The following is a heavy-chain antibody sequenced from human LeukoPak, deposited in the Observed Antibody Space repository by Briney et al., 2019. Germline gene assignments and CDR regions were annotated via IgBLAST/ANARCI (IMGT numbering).Heavy chain of an antibody. V-gene: IGHV1-8*01. Sequence: ASVKVSCKASGYTFTSYDINWVRQATGQGLEWMGWMNPNSGNTGYAQKFQGRVTMTRNTSISTAYMELSSLRSEDTAVYYCARGIQLWSLYYYYGMDVWGQGTTVTVSS. CDR2: MNPNSGNT. CDR1: GYTFTSYD. J-gene: IGHJ6*02. CDR3: ARGIQLWSLYYYYGMDV. D-gene: IGHD5-18*01.